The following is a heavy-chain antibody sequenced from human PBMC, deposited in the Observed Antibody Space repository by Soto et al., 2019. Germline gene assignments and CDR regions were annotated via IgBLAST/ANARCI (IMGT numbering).Heavy chain of an antibody. CDR2: STHSGSS. CDR1: GGSINGAGSS. J-gene: IGHJ4*02. V-gene: IGHV4-30-2*06. Sequence: TLSLACTVAGGSINGAGSSWGCVRQSPGKGLEWIGYSTHSGSSYYNPSLQSRVTISVDRSKDQFYLKLTSVTAADTAVYYCARARDYDWCFDLWGQGTPVTVSS. D-gene: IGHD3-9*01. CDR3: ARARDYDWCFDL.